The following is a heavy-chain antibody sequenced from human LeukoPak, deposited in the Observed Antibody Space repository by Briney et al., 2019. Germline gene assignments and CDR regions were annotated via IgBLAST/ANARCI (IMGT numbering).Heavy chain of an antibody. Sequence: SETLSLTCTVSGGSISSYYWSWIRQLAGKGLEWIGRIYTSGSANYNPSLKSRVTMSVDTSKNQFSLKLSSVTAADAAVYYCAGSSGWSYFDCWGQGTLVTVSS. CDR3: AGSSGWSYFDC. J-gene: IGHJ4*02. CDR2: IYTSGSA. D-gene: IGHD6-19*01. V-gene: IGHV4-4*07. CDR1: GGSISSYY.